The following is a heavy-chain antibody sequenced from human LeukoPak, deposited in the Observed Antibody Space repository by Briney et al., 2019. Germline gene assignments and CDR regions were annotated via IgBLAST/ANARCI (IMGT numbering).Heavy chain of an antibody. CDR1: GYTFIHYF. D-gene: IGHD7-27*01. CDR3: ARDYSSTSNWELDY. Sequence: GATVKVSCKASGYTFIHYFIHWVRQAPGQGLEWMGRINSNTGVTEYTQKFQGRVAMTRDTSITIVYMELSSLTSDDSAVYYCARDYSSTSNWELDYWGQGTLVTVSS. CDR2: INSNTGVT. V-gene: IGHV1-2*06. J-gene: IGHJ4*02.